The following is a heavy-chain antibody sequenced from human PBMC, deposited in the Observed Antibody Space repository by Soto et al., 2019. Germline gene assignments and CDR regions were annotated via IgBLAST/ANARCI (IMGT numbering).Heavy chain of an antibody. CDR2: IYYSGST. J-gene: IGHJ3*02. CDR1: GGSISSGGYY. D-gene: IGHD5-18*01. Sequence: PSETLSLTCTVSGGSISSGGYYWSWIRQHPGKGLEWIGYIYYSGSTYYNPSPTSRVTISVDTSKNQFSLKLSSVTAADTAVYYCARAWVEYRYGGLGRAYDISGQGTIVTGSS. CDR3: ARAWVEYRYGGLGRAYDI. V-gene: IGHV4-31*03.